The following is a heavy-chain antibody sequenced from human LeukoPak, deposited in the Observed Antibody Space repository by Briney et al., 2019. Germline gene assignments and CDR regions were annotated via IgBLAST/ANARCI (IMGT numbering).Heavy chain of an antibody. CDR2: ITGSGAFT. J-gene: IGHJ4*02. Sequence: GGSLRLSCAASGITFIKYSMTWVRQAPGKGLEWVSAITGSGAFTDYADSVKGRFTISRDNSKNTLYLQMNSLRAEDTGVYYCAKRSAESSGYFDYWGQGTLVTVSS. D-gene: IGHD6-19*01. CDR3: AKRSAESSGYFDY. V-gene: IGHV3-23*01. CDR1: GITFIKYS.